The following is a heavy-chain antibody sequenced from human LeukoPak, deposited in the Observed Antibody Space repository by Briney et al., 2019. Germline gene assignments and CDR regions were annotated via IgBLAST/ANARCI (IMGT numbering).Heavy chain of an antibody. V-gene: IGHV4-4*02. CDR2: VYHSGAS. Sequence: TSETLSLTCAVSGGSISHDNWWSWVRQPPGKGLEWIGEVYHSGASNYNPSLKSRVTISVDTSKNQFSLKLSSVTAADTAVYFCARGPYSYDSSGAFDIWGQGTMVTVSS. CDR3: ARGPYSYDSSGAFDI. D-gene: IGHD3-22*01. J-gene: IGHJ3*02. CDR1: GGSISHDNW.